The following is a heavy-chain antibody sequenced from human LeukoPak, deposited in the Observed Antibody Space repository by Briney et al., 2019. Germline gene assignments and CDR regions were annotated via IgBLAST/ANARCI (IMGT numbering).Heavy chain of an antibody. V-gene: IGHV4-34*01. D-gene: IGHD3-22*01. CDR3: AKDNYYDSSGYITPQAFDI. CDR2: INHSGST. J-gene: IGHJ3*02. CDR1: GGSFSGYY. Sequence: PSETLSLTCAVYGGSFSGYYWSWIRQPPGKGLEWIGEINHSGSTNYNPSLKSRVTISVDTSKNQFSLKLSSVTAADTAVYYCAKDNYYDSSGYITPQAFDIWGQGTMVTVSS.